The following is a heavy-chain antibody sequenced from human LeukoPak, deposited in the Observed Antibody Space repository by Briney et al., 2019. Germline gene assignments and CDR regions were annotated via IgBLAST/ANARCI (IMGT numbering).Heavy chain of an antibody. CDR3: AKDLLTTVTTASH. V-gene: IGHV3-23*01. Sequence: GGSLRLSCAASGFTFSNYAMNWVRQAPGKGLEWVSTISGSGGSTYYADSVKGRFTISRDNSKNMLYLQINSLRAEDTAVNYCAKDLLTTVTTASHWGQGTLVTVSS. CDR2: ISGSGGST. J-gene: IGHJ4*02. D-gene: IGHD4-11*01. CDR1: GFTFSNYA.